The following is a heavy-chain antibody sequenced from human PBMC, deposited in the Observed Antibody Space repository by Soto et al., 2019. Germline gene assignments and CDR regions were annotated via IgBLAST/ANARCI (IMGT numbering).Heavy chain of an antibody. J-gene: IGHJ4*02. CDR1: GGSFSGYY. V-gene: IGHV4-34*01. CDR3: ARGYGDYDSYYFDY. D-gene: IGHD4-17*01. Sequence: NPSETLSLTCAVYGGSFSGYYWSWIRQPPGKGLEWIGEINHSGSTNYNPSLKSRVTISVDTSKNQFSLKLSSVTAADTAVYYCARGYGDYDSYYFDYWGQGTLVTVSS. CDR2: INHSGST.